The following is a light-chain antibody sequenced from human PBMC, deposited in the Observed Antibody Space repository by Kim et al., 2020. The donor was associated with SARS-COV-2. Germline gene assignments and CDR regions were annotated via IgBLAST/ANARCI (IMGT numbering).Light chain of an antibody. CDR3: AAWDDSLNGVV. CDR2: SNN. Sequence: GQRCTISCSGSSSNIGSNTVNWYHQLPGTAPKLLIYSNNQRPSGVPDRFSGSKSGTSASLAISGLQSEDEADYYCAAWDDSLNGVVFGGGTQLTVL. V-gene: IGLV1-44*01. J-gene: IGLJ2*01. CDR1: SSNIGSNT.